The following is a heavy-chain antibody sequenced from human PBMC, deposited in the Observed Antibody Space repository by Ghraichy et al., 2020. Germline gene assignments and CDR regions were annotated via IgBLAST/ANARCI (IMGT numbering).Heavy chain of an antibody. CDR1: GFTFSSYA. D-gene: IGHD3-9*01. V-gene: IGHV3-23*01. Sequence: GGSLRLSCAASGFTFSSYAMSWVRQAPGKGLEWVSAISGSGGSTYYADSVKGRFTISRDNSKNTLYLQMNSLRAEDTAVYYCAKGEGVFDWLLGSYYLDYWGQGTLVTVSS. CDR2: ISGSGGST. J-gene: IGHJ4*02. CDR3: AKGEGVFDWLLGSYYLDY.